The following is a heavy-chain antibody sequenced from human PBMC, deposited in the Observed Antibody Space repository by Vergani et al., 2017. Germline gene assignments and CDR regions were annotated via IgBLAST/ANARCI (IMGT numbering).Heavy chain of an antibody. J-gene: IGHJ3*02. V-gene: IGHV4-39*01. Sequence: QLQLQESGPGLVKPSETLSLTCTVSGGSISSLSHYWGWVRQPPGKGLEWIGTIFYRGSTYYNPSLKSRVIVSVDTSKNQFSLKLSAMTAADTAVYYCARQLYGDFAPDAFDIWGQGTMVTVSS. CDR1: GGSISSLSHY. CDR3: ARQLYGDFAPDAFDI. D-gene: IGHD4-17*01. CDR2: IFYRGST.